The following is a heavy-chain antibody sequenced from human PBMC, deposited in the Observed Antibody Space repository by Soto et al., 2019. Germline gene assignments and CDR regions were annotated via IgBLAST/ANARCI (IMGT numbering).Heavy chain of an antibody. D-gene: IGHD1-1*01. V-gene: IGHV5-10-1*01. CDR2: IDPSDSYT. CDR1: VWRVSRYW. J-gene: IGHJ3*02. CDR3: ARPSKMHDGRAAFDI. Sequence: ILYTVSVWRVSRYWMSCERQMPEKGLEWLGRIDPSDSYTNYSPSFQGHVTISADKSISTAYLQWSSLKASDTAMYDGARPSKMHDGRAAFDIWGQGTMVPGSS.